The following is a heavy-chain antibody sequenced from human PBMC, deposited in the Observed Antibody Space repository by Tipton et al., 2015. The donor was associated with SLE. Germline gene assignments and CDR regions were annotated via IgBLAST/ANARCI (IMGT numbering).Heavy chain of an antibody. V-gene: IGHV4-59*13. CDR3: ARDARYSDFNYFGP. J-gene: IGHJ5*02. Sequence: TLSLTCTVSGASINSYYWSWIRQFPGKGLEWIGLIYYTGSAIYNPSLKSRVTMSIDTSKMQFSLKLNSVTAADTAVYYCARDARYSDFNYFGPWGRGTLVTVSS. CDR1: GASINSYY. CDR2: IYYTGSA. D-gene: IGHD2-15*01.